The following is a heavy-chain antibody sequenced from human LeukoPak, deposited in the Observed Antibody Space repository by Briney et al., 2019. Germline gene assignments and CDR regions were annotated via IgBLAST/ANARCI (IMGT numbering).Heavy chain of an antibody. CDR2: IYYSGST. J-gene: IGHJ4*02. D-gene: IGHD6-13*01. CDR1: AGSISSSVYY. Sequence: SETLSLTCTVSAGSISSSVYYWGWIRQPPGKGLEWIGHIYYSGSTNYNPSLKSRVTISVDTSKNQFSLKLSSVTAADTAVYYCASLKRQQLVFDYWGRGTLVTVSS. CDR3: ASLKRQQLVFDY. V-gene: IGHV4-61*05.